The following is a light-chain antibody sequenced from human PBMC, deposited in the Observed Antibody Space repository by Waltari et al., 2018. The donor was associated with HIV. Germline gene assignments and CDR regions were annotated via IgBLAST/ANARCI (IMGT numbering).Light chain of an antibody. CDR2: SNN. J-gene: IGLJ1*01. V-gene: IGLV1-44*01. Sequence: QSVLTQPPSASGTPGQRVTISCSGSSSTSGSNTVNWYQQFPGMAPKLLIYSNNQRPSGVPDRFSGSTSGTSASLAISGLQSEDEGDYYCAAWDDSLNGYYVFGTGTKVTVL. CDR1: SSTSGSNT. CDR3: AAWDDSLNGYYV.